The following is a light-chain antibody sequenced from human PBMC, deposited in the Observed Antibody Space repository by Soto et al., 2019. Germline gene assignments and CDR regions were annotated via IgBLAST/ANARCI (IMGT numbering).Light chain of an antibody. CDR1: GSDIGGYNS. J-gene: IGLJ2*01. CDR3: CSYADSNSVV. Sequence: QSALTQPPSASGSPGQSVTISCTGSGSDIGGYNSVSWYQQHPGKAPKLIIYDVTERPSGVPDRFSGSKSGTTASLTVSGLQAEDEADYYCCSYADSNSVVFGGGTQLTVL. V-gene: IGLV2-8*01. CDR2: DVT.